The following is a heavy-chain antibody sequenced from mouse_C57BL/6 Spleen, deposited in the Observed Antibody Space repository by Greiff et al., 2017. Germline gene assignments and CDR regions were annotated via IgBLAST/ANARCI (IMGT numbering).Heavy chain of an antibody. D-gene: IGHD1-1*01. J-gene: IGHJ1*03. CDR2: IWWDDDK. CDR3: ARIAPYYDGSSSYWYFDV. CDR1: GFSLSTFGMG. Sequence: QVTLKVSGPGILQPSQTLSLTCSFSGFSLSTFGMGVGWIRPPSGQGLEWLAHIWWDDDKYYHPALKSRLTISKDTSKNQVFLKIANVDTADTATYYCARIAPYYDGSSSYWYFDVWGTGTTVTVSS. V-gene: IGHV8-8*01.